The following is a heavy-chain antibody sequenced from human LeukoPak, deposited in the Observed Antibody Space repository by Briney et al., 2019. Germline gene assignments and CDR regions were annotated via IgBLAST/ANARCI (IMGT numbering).Heavy chain of an antibody. CDR3: ARVVTAIPPSYYYYYMDV. CDR2: IIPIFGTT. CDR1: GGTFSSYA. J-gene: IGHJ6*03. V-gene: IGHV1-69*06. D-gene: IGHD2-21*02. Sequence: AASVKVSCKASGGTFSSYAISWVRQAPGQGLEWMGGIIPIFGTTNYAQKFQGRVTITADKSTSTAYMELSSLRSEDTAVYYCARVVTAIPPSYYYYYMDVRGKGTTVTVSS.